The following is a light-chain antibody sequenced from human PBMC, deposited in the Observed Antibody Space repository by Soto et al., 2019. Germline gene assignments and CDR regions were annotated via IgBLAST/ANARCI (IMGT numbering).Light chain of an antibody. V-gene: IGKV3-20*01. J-gene: IGKJ2*01. CDR1: QSVSNNY. CDR2: GSS. Sequence: EVVLTQSPGTLSLSPGERATLSCRASQSVSNNYVAWYQQKPGQSPKLLIFGSSDRDTGIPDRFSGSGSGTDFTLPISSLEPEDFAVYYCQQYGSSPPYTFGQGTKLEIK. CDR3: QQYGSSPPYT.